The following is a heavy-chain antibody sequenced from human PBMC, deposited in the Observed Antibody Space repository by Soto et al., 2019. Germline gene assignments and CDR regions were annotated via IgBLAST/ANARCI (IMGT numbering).Heavy chain of an antibody. D-gene: IGHD1-26*01. Sequence: EVQLLESGGGLVQPGGSLRLSCAASGFTFSSYAMRSVRQAPVKGLEWVSAISGSGDSTYYADSVKGRFTISRDNSKNTLYLQMNSLRAEDTAVYYCARRGSGSYYDYWGQGTLVTVSS. CDR1: GFTFSSYA. CDR2: ISGSGDST. V-gene: IGHV3-23*01. CDR3: ARRGSGSYYDY. J-gene: IGHJ4*02.